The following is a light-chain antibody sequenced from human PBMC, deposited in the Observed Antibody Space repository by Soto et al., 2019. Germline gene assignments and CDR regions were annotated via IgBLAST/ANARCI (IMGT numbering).Light chain of an antibody. V-gene: IGKV3-20*01. Sequence: EIVLTQSPGTLSLSPGERATLSCRASQSVNSFLAWFQQKPGQAPRLLIYGASNGATGIPDRFSGSGSETDFTLTITRLEPEDFAVYYCQQYGSSPQTFGQGTKVDIK. J-gene: IGKJ1*01. CDR1: QSVNSF. CDR3: QQYGSSPQT. CDR2: GAS.